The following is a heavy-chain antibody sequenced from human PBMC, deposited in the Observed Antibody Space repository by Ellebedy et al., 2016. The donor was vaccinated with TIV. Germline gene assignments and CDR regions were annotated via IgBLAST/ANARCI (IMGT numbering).Heavy chain of an antibody. CDR2: INPGGGST. CDR1: GYTFTRYY. J-gene: IGHJ4*02. D-gene: IGHD3-16*01. V-gene: IGHV1-46*01. Sequence: ASVKVSCXASGYTFTRYYMHWVRQAPGQGLEWMGKINPGGGSTTYAQKFQGRVTMTRDRSTSTVYMELSSLRSEDTAVYYCARDAPWGTSLAVDYWGQGTLVTVSS. CDR3: ARDAPWGTSLAVDY.